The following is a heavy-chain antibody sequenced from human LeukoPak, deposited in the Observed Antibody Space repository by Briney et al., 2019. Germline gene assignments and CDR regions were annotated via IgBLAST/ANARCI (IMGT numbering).Heavy chain of an antibody. V-gene: IGHV3-7*01. CDR3: ARIGGGSFPHYYYYMDV. CDR1: GFTFSNYW. D-gene: IGHD2-15*01. Sequence: GGSLRLSCVGSGFTFSNYWMNWVRQTPGKGLEWLVNVRQDGNQAHYVDSVKGRFTISRDNAKNTLYLQMNSLRAEDTAVYYCARIGGGSFPHYYYYMDVWGKGTTVTVSS. J-gene: IGHJ6*03. CDR2: VRQDGNQA.